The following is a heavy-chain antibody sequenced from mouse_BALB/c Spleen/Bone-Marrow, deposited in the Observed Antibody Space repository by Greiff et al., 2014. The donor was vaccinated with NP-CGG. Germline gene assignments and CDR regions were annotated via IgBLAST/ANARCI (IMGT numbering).Heavy chain of an antibody. D-gene: IGHD2-14*01. CDR3: ARGHYRYDAYAMDY. CDR1: GFTFSSYG. J-gene: IGHJ4*01. V-gene: IGHV5-9-2*01. CDR2: ISGGGSYT. Sequence: EVKLVESGGGLVKPGGSLKLSCAASGFTFSSYGMSWVRQTPEKRLEWVATISGGGSYTYYPDSVKGRFTTSRDNAKNNLYLQMSSLRSEDTALYYCARGHYRYDAYAMDYWGQGTSVTVSS.